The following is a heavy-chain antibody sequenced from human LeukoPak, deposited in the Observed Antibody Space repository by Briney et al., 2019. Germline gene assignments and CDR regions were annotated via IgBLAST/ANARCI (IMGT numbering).Heavy chain of an antibody. CDR3: ARGGYSGSYNQSYYYYYGMDV. J-gene: IGHJ6*02. D-gene: IGHD1-26*01. CDR2: IYTSGST. CDR1: GGSISSYY. V-gene: IGHV4-4*07. Sequence: SETLSLTCTVSGGSISSYYWSWIRQPAGKGLEWIGRIYTSGSTNYNPSLKSRVTISVDTSKNQFSLKLSSVTAADTAVYYCARGGYSGSYNQSYYYYYGMDVWGQGTTVTVSS.